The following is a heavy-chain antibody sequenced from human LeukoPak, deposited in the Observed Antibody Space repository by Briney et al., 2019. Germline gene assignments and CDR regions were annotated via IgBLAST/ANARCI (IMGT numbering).Heavy chain of an antibody. Sequence: QPGRSLRLSCAASGFTFSNYALHWVRQAPGKGLEWVAVISYDDTNKYYVDSVKGRFTISRDNSKNTVYLQMNSLRPEDTALYYCARDKSYFGSRNYHYFDSWGQGALVIVSS. CDR1: GFTFSNYA. D-gene: IGHD3-10*01. CDR3: ARDKSYFGSRNYHYFDS. CDR2: ISYDDTNK. J-gene: IGHJ4*02. V-gene: IGHV3-30*04.